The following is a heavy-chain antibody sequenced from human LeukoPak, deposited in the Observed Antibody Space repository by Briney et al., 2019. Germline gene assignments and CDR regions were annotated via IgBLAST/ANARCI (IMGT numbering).Heavy chain of an antibody. J-gene: IGHJ3*02. D-gene: IGHD3-22*01. Sequence: ASVKVSCKASGYTFTGYYMHWVRQARGQGLEGMGWINPNSGGTNEAQKIPGRGTMTSDTSISTAYMELSRLRCDDTAVYYCVRGGSYYDSSGYYDAFDIWGQGTMVTVSS. CDR2: INPNSGGT. V-gene: IGHV1-2*02. CDR3: VRGGSYYDSSGYYDAFDI. CDR1: GYTFTGYY.